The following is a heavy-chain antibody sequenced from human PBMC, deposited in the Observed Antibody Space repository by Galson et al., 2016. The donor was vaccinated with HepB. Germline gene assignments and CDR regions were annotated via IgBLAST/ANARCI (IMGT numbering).Heavy chain of an antibody. Sequence: SVKVSCKAFGYTFTTSGISWVRQAPGQGLEWMGWISTYSGDTKYAQNFQGGLTLTTDSSTTTAYMELRSLRFDDTAMYYCGRDVQYRFDSWGQGTLVTVSS. CDR1: GYTFTTSG. V-gene: IGHV1-18*01. CDR2: ISTYSGDT. J-gene: IGHJ4*02. CDR3: GRDVQYRFDS. D-gene: IGHD2/OR15-2a*01.